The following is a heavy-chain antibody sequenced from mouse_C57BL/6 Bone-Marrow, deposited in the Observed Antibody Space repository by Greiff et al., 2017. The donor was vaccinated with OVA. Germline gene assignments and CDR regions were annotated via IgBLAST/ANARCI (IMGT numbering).Heavy chain of an antibody. J-gene: IGHJ4*01. CDR2: ISDGGSYT. CDR3: ARDEGYDVLMDY. CDR1: GFTFSSYA. V-gene: IGHV5-4*01. D-gene: IGHD2-2*01. Sequence: EVQGVESGGGLVKPGGSLKLSCAASGFTFSSYALSWVRQTPETRLEWVATISDGGSYTYYPDNVKGRFTISRDNAKNNLYLQMSHLKSEDTAMYYCARDEGYDVLMDYWGQGTSVTVSS.